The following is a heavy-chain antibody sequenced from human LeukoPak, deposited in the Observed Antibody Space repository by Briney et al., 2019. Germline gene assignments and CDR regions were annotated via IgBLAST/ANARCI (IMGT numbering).Heavy chain of an antibody. V-gene: IGHV3-48*04. CDR2: ISSSGSTI. CDR1: GFTFNSYS. D-gene: IGHD3-16*01. J-gene: IGHJ5*02. CDR3: ARAGDYVWGSYSWFDP. Sequence: PGGSLRLSCAASGFTFNSYSMNWFRQAPGKGLEWVSYISSSGSTIYYADSVKGRFTISRDNAKNSLYLQMNSLRAEDTAVYYCARAGDYVWGSYSWFDPWGQGTLVTDSS.